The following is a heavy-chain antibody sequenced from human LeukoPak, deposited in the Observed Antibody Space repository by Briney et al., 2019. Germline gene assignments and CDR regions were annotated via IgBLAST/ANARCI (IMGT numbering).Heavy chain of an antibody. J-gene: IGHJ4*02. V-gene: IGHV4-39*07. CDR1: RGSVNSNSYY. D-gene: IGHD6-6*01. Sequence: SETLSLTCTVSRGSVNSNSYYWGWIRQPPGKGLEWIGTIYYSGNTYYNPSLESRVTISVDTSKNQFSLKLTSVTAADTAVYYCARDHEVSSSSFDYWGQGTLVTVSS. CDR2: IYYSGNT. CDR3: ARDHEVSSSSFDY.